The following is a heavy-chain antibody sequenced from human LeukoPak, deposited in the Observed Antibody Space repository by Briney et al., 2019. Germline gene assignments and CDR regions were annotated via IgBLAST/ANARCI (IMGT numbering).Heavy chain of an antibody. Sequence: GGSLRLSCAASGFTFSDYIMNWVRQAPGKGLEWVSYISGSSNYIYYADSVKGRFTISRDNAKNSVYLQMNSLRAEDTAVYYCAREPSGWYLDYWGQGTLVTVSS. D-gene: IGHD6-19*01. CDR1: GFTFSDYI. CDR2: ISGSSNYI. V-gene: IGHV3-21*01. CDR3: AREPSGWYLDY. J-gene: IGHJ4*02.